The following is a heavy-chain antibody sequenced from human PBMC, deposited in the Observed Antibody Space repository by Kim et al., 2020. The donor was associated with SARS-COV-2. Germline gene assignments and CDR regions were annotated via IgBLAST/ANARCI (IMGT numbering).Heavy chain of an antibody. CDR3: ARGKIPTTNYYDGRSYHLTDGGAFDI. CDR2: IYSGGST. J-gene: IGHJ3*02. V-gene: IGHV3-53*04. CDR1: GFTVSSNY. Sequence: GGSLRLSSAASGFTVSSNYMSWVRQAPGKGLEWVSVIYSGGSTYYADSVKGRFTISRHNSKNTLYLQMNSLRAEDTAVYYCARGKIPTTNYYDGRSYHLTDGGAFDIWGQGTMVTVSS. D-gene: IGHD3-22*01.